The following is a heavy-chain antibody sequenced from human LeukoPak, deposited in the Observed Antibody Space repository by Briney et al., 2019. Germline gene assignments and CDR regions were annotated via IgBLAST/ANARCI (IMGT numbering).Heavy chain of an antibody. CDR1: GFAFSGSA. CDR3: TMTPVSGSYP. Sequence: GGSLRPSCAASGFAFSGSATHWVRQASGKGLEWVGRIRSRANSYATAYAASVKGRFTISRDDSKNTAYLQMNSLKTEDTAVYYCTMTPVSGSYPWGQGTLVTVSS. V-gene: IGHV3-73*01. CDR2: IRSRANSYAT. J-gene: IGHJ4*02. D-gene: IGHD3-16*02.